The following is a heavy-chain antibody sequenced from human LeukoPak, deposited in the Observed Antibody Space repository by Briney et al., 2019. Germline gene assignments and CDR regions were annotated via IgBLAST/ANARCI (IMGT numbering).Heavy chain of an antibody. CDR3: ARENSNYYDSSGLDV. V-gene: IGHV4-59*01. CDR2: IYYSGST. CDR1: GGSISSYY. J-gene: IGHJ6*02. Sequence: PSETLSLTCTVSGGSISSYYWSWIRQPPGKGLEWIGYIYYSGSTNYNPSLKSRVTISVDTSKNQFSLKLSSVTAADTAVYYCARENSNYYDSSGLDVWGQGTTVTVS. D-gene: IGHD3-22*01.